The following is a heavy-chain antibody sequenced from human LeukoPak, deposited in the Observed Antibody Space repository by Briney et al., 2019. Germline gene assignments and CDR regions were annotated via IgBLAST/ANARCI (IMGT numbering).Heavy chain of an antibody. D-gene: IGHD3-10*01. V-gene: IGHV3-53*01. J-gene: IGHJ3*02. Sequence: PGGSLRLSCAASGFTFSSYSMNWVRQAPGKGLEWVSVIYSGGSTYYADSVKGRFTISRDKSKNTLYLQMNSLRAEDTAVYYCATLHGSGSRGAFDIWGQGTMVSVAS. CDR3: ATLHGSGSRGAFDI. CDR2: IYSGGST. CDR1: GFTFSSYS.